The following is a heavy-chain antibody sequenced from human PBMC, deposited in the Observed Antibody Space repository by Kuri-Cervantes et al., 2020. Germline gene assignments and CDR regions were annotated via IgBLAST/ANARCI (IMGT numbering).Heavy chain of an antibody. J-gene: IGHJ3*02. CDR2: ISGSGGST. CDR1: GFTVSSNY. Sequence: GESLKISCAASGFTVSSNYMSWVRQAPGKGLEWVSAISGSGGSTYYADSVKGRFTISRDNSKNTLYLQMNSLRAEDTAVYYCASDAVVATPGAFDIWGQGTMVTV. V-gene: IGHV3-23*01. D-gene: IGHD5-12*01. CDR3: ASDAVVATPGAFDI.